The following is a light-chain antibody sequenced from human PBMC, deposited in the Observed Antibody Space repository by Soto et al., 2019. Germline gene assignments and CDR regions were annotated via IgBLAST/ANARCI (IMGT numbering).Light chain of an antibody. Sequence: ESVLTQSPGTLSLSPGERATLSCRARQSVSRSYLAWYQQKPGQAPRLVIDGASIRATCIPDRCSGSASGTDFTLIISRLEAEDFAAYYCQRYGSSSYTFGQGTKLEIK. CDR3: QRYGSSSYT. V-gene: IGKV3-20*01. CDR2: GAS. CDR1: QSVSRSY. J-gene: IGKJ2*01.